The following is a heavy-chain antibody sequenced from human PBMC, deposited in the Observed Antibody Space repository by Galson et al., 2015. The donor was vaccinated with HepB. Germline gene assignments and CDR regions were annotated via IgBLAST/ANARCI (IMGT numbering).Heavy chain of an antibody. CDR2: IISSSDTI. CDR3: ARDRSWFDP. CDR1: GFTSSSYS. J-gene: IGHJ5*02. V-gene: IGHV3-48*01. Sequence: SLRLSCAASGFTSSSYSMNWVRQAPGKGLEWVSYIISSSDTIYYADSVKGRFTISRDNAKNSLYLQMNSLRAEDTAVYYCARDRSWFDPWGQGTLVTVSS.